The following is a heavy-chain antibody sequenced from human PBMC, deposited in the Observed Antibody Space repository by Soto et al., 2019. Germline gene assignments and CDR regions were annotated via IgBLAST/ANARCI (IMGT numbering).Heavy chain of an antibody. CDR1: GGSINSSSSY. D-gene: IGHD3-10*01. V-gene: IGHV4-39*01. CDR2: IYYSGTS. Sequence: SETLSLTCTVSGGSINSSSSYWAWIRQPPGKGLEWIGSIYYSGTSYSNPSLRSRISMSVDTSKNPFSLKLNSVYYCARLQRRWLNADYWGQGALVTVSS. J-gene: IGHJ4*02. CDR3: LNADY.